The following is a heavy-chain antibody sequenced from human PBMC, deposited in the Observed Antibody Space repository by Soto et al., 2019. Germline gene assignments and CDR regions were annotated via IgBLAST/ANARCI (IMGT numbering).Heavy chain of an antibody. J-gene: IGHJ3*01. CDR3: ARGNLGGFDL. Sequence: EVQLVESEGGLVQRGGSLRLSCAASGFTFDYYWMHWVRQAPGQGLVWVAHIQNDGSRTTYADSVKGRFTISRDNAKNTMYLQMNSLGAEDTAVYYCARGNLGGFDLWGPGTTVTVSS. CDR1: GFTFDYYW. D-gene: IGHD4-4*01. CDR2: IQNDGSRT. V-gene: IGHV3-74*01.